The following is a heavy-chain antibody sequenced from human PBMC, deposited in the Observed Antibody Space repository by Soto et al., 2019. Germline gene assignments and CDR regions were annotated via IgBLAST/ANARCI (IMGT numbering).Heavy chain of an antibody. V-gene: IGHV4-59*01. Sequence: QVQLQESGPGLLKPSETLSLTCSVAGGSISNFYWSWIRQPPGKGLEWIAYIYYTGKTTNYNPSLKSRVPISVDTSMNQFSLKLSSVTAADTAVYYCARTLADRQLFDYWGQGTLITVSS. CDR2: IYYTGKTT. D-gene: IGHD1-1*01. CDR3: ARTLADRQLFDY. J-gene: IGHJ4*02. CDR1: GGSISNFY.